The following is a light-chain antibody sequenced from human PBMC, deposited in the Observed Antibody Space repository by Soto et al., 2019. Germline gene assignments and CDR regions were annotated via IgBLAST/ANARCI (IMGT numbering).Light chain of an antibody. CDR3: QKYNSAPLT. Sequence: DIPMTQSPSSLSASVGDRVTISCRASQAINNYLAWYQQKPGKVPKLLIYAASTLQSGVPSRFSGSGSGTDFTLTISSLQPEDVATYYCQKYNSAPLTFGPGTKVDIK. J-gene: IGKJ3*01. CDR1: QAINNY. V-gene: IGKV1-27*01. CDR2: AAS.